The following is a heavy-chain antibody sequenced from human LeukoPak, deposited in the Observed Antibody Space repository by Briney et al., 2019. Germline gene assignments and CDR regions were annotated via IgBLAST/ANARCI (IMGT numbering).Heavy chain of an antibody. CDR2: IYPGDSDT. CDR1: GYRFTTYW. Sequence: PGESLKISCKASGYRFTTYWIGWVRQMPGKGLEWMGIIYPGDSDTRYSPSFEGQVTISADKSITTAYLQWSSLKASDTAMYYCARQITDQSSGYDSIDYWGQGTLATVSS. V-gene: IGHV5-51*01. J-gene: IGHJ4*02. D-gene: IGHD5-12*01. CDR3: ARQITDQSSGYDSIDY.